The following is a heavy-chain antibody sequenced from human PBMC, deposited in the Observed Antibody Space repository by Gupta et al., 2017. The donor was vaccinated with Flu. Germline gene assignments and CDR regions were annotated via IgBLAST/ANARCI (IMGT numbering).Heavy chain of an antibody. CDR3: AKAGVDLYSWVPD. J-gene: IGHJ4*02. CDR1: GFAFSSYS. Sequence: EVQLVESGGGLVKPGGSLRLSCAASGFAFSSYSMNWVRPAPGKGLEWVSSISSSSSHIYYADSVKGRFTISRDNAKNSVSLQMNSLRAEDTAVYYCAKAGVDLYSWVPDWGQGTLVTVSS. CDR2: ISSSSSHI. V-gene: IGHV3-21*01. D-gene: IGHD2-2*02.